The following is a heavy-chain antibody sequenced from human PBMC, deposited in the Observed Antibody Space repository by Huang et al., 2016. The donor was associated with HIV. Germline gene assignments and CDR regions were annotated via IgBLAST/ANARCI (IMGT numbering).Heavy chain of an antibody. V-gene: IGHV4-34*02. Sequence: QVQLQQWGAELLKPSKTLSLTCAVSGGSFSGHYWTWIRQPPGRGLEWIGEISDSGSTTYNPSLKSRVTISGDTAQSQFSLKLNSVTAADTAIYYCARMFKYDSGGYWGNDAFDIWGQGTMVTVSS. D-gene: IGHD3-22*01. CDR3: ARMFKYDSGGYWGNDAFDI. J-gene: IGHJ3*02. CDR1: GGSFSGHY. CDR2: ISDSGST.